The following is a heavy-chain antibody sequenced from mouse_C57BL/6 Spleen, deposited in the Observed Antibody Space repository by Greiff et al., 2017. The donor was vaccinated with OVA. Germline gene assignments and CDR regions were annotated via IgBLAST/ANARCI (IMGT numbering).Heavy chain of an antibody. CDR2: IDPETGGT. V-gene: IGHV1-15*01. D-gene: IGHD2-4*01. CDR3: TRWMITNAMDY. CDR1: GYTFTDYE. J-gene: IGHJ4*01. Sequence: VQLQQSGAELVRPGASVTLSCKASGYTFTDYEMHWVKQTPVHGLEWIGAIDPETGGTAYNQKFKGKAILTADKSSSTAYMELRSLTSEDSAVYYCTRWMITNAMDYWGQGTSVTVSS.